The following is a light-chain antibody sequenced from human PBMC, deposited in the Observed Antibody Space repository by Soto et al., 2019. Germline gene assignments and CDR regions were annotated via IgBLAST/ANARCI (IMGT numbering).Light chain of an antibody. CDR3: QRYGSSPGFT. Sequence: ENVLTQSPGTLSLSPGERATLACRASQTVYNGFLAWYQQKPGQAPRLLIYGASSRATGIPDRFSGSGSGTDFTLTISSLEPEDFAVYYCQRYGSSPGFTFGQGTRLEI. CDR2: GAS. J-gene: IGKJ5*01. V-gene: IGKV3-20*01. CDR1: QTVYNGF.